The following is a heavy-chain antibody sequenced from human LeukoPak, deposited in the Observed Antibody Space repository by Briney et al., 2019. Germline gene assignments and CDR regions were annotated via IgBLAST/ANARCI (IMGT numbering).Heavy chain of an antibody. Sequence: ASVKVSCKASGYTFTSYGISWVRQAPGQGLEWTGWISAYNGNTNYAQKLQGRVTMTTDTSTSTAYMELRSLRSDDTAVYYCARRADDILTGYYPFDPWGQGTLVTVSS. J-gene: IGHJ5*02. CDR1: GYTFTSYG. CDR2: ISAYNGNT. V-gene: IGHV1-18*04. D-gene: IGHD3-9*01. CDR3: ARRADDILTGYYPFDP.